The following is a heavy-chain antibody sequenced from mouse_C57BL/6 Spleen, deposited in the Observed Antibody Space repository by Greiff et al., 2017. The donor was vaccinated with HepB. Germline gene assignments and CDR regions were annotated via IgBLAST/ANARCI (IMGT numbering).Heavy chain of an antibody. D-gene: IGHD2-3*01. V-gene: IGHV14-2*01. J-gene: IGHJ4*01. Sequence: VQLKQSGAELVKPGASVKLSCTASGFNFKDYYMHWVKQRTEQGLEWIGRIDPEDGETKYAPKFQGKSTITADTSSNTAYLQLSSLTSEDTAVYYCAPYDPRSAMDYWGQGTSVTVSS. CDR2: IDPEDGET. CDR3: APYDPRSAMDY. CDR1: GFNFKDYY.